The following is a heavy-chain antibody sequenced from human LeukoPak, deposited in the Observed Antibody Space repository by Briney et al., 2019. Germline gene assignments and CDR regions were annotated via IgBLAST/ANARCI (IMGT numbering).Heavy chain of an antibody. V-gene: IGHV3-33*05. CDR1: GFPFSSYG. CDR3: ARAGSSGYHFVY. Sequence: PGGSLRLSCAASGFPFSSYGMHWVRQAPGKGLEWVARLVYDERSDYANSVKGRFSISRDNSKNTLFLDMSDLRVEDTAVYYCARAGSSGYHFVYWGQGTLVTASS. CDR2: LVYDERS. J-gene: IGHJ4*02. D-gene: IGHD3-22*01.